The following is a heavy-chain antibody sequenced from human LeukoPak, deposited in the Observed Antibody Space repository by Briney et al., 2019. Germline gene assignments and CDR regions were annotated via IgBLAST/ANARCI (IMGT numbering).Heavy chain of an antibody. Sequence: GGSLRLSCAASGFTFSRYAMNWVRQAPGKGLEWVSSISTSSSYIYYADSVKGRFTISRDNAKNSLYLQMNSLRAEDTAVYYCAELGITMIGGVWGKGTTVTISS. CDR1: GFTFSRYA. D-gene: IGHD3-10*02. CDR2: ISTSSSYI. J-gene: IGHJ6*04. CDR3: AELGITMIGGV. V-gene: IGHV3-21*01.